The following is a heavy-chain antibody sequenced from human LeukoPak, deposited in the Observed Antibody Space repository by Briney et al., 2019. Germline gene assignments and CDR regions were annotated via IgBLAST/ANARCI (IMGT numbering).Heavy chain of an antibody. CDR3: AKDHYDILTGYSGFDY. D-gene: IGHD3-9*01. V-gene: IGHV3-23*01. J-gene: IGHJ4*02. CDR2: ISGSGGNT. Sequence: GGTLRLSCAASGFTFSRNGMTWVRQAPGKGLEWVSAISGSGGNTYYADSVKGRFTISRDNSKNTLYLQMNSLRAEDTAVYYCAKDHYDILTGYSGFDYWGQGTLVTVSS. CDR1: GFTFSRNG.